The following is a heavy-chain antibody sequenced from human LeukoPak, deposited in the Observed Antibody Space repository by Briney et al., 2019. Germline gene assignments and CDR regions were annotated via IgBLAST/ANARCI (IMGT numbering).Heavy chain of an antibody. J-gene: IGHJ3*02. CDR1: GYSFPNYW. V-gene: IGHV5-51*01. CDR3: AGRGEGERLIGHVFHI. CDR2: IYPGDSDT. Sequence: GESLKISRKSSGYSFPNYWIGWVRQMPGKGLEWMGVIYPGDSDTTYSPSFQGQVTISADKSINTAYLQWSSLKARAAAMYYWAGRGEGERLIGHVFHISGQGTRVSVSS. D-gene: IGHD1-1*01.